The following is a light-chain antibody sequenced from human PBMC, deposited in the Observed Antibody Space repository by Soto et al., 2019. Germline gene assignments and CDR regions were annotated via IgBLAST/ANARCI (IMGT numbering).Light chain of an antibody. Sequence: DIQMTQSPSTLSASVGDRVIITCRASQSITTWLAWYQQKPEKAPKLLIYKASTLESGVPSRFSGSGSGTEFTLTISSLQPDDFATYYCQQYDGNWWTFGQGTKVEIK. CDR2: KAS. V-gene: IGKV1-5*03. CDR3: QQYDGNWWT. J-gene: IGKJ1*01. CDR1: QSITTW.